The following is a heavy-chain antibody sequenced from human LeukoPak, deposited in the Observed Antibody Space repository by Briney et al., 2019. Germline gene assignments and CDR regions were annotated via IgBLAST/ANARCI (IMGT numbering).Heavy chain of an antibody. CDR3: AKSVTAAGTYAFDI. J-gene: IGHJ3*02. CDR2: LRGNGGST. Sequence: WESLRLSCAASGFTFSSYAMSWVRQAPGKGLEWVSSLRGNGGSTEYVDSVRGRFVISRDNSRNTLHLQMNSLRAEDTAVYYCAKSVTAAGTYAFDIWGQGTVVTVSS. CDR1: GFTFSSYA. V-gene: IGHV3-23*01. D-gene: IGHD6-13*01.